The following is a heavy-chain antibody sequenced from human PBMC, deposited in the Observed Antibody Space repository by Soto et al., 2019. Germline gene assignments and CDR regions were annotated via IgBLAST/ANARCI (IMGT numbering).Heavy chain of an antibody. D-gene: IGHD3-10*01. Sequence: EVQLVESGGGLVQPGRSLRLSCAASGFTFDDYAMHWVRQAPGKGLEWVSGISWNSGSLGYADSVKGRFTISRDNAKNSLYLQMNSLRAEDTALYDCEKDKRDYYGSGSSFYFDYRGQGTLVTVSS. CDR3: EKDKRDYYGSGSSFYFDY. V-gene: IGHV3-9*01. CDR2: ISWNSGSL. CDR1: GFTFDDYA. J-gene: IGHJ4*02.